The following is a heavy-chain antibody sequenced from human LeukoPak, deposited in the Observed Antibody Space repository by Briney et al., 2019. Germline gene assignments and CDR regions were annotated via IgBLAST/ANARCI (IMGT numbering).Heavy chain of an antibody. J-gene: IGHJ6*02. Sequence: SETLSLTCTVSGGSISNYYWSWIRQPPGKGLEWIGYIYYSGSTNYNPSLKSRVTISIDTSKNQFSLKLSSVTAADTAVYYCARYDYGDSTYYYGLDVWGQGTTVTVSS. CDR2: IYYSGST. CDR1: GGSISNYY. CDR3: ARYDYGDSTYYYGLDV. D-gene: IGHD4-17*01. V-gene: IGHV4-59*01.